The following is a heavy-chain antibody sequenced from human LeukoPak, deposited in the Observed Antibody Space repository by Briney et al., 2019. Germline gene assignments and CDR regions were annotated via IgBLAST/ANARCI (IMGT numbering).Heavy chain of an antibody. CDR3: AKDPDIAVAGSDDALDV. CDR1: GFTFSSYG. J-gene: IGHJ3*01. V-gene: IGHV3-30*18. Sequence: GKSLRLSCAASGFTFSSYGMHWVRQTPGKGLEWVALISFDGSIEYYADSVKGRFTISRDNSKNTLFLQMNSLRPEDTAVYYCAKDPDIAVAGSDDALDVWGQGTMVTVSS. D-gene: IGHD6-19*01. CDR2: ISFDGSIE.